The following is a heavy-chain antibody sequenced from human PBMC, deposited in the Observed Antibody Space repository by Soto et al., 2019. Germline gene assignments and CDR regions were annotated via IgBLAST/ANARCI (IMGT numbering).Heavy chain of an antibody. CDR3: ARDLNWHDVLGFDY. Sequence: QVQLVQSGAEVKRPAASVKVSCKASGYTFTNYGINWVRQAPGLGLEWLGWVSTYSDSTNYAQRLHDRVTMTTDTSTSTAYMELWSLRSDDTAVYYCARDLNWHDVLGFDYWGQGTLVTVSS. CDR2: VSTYSDST. J-gene: IGHJ4*02. D-gene: IGHD1-20*01. V-gene: IGHV1-18*01. CDR1: GYTFTNYG.